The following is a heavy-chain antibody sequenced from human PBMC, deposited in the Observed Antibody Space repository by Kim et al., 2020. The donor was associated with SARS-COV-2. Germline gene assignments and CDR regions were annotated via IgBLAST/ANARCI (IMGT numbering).Heavy chain of an antibody. CDR1: GFTFSSYA. CDR2: ISGSGGST. Sequence: GGSLRLSCAASGFTFSSYAMSWVRQAPGKGLEWVSAISGSGGSTYYADSVKGRFTISRDNSKNTLYLQMNSLRAEDTAVYYCALYEVRGPLRYWGQGTLVTVSS. V-gene: IGHV3-23*01. D-gene: IGHD3-10*01. CDR3: ALYEVRGPLRY. J-gene: IGHJ4*02.